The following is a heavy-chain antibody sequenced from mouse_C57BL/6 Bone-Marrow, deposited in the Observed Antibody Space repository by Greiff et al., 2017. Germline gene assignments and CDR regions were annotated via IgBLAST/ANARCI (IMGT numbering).Heavy chain of an antibody. CDR3: ARRIYYGNYEDY. D-gene: IGHD2-1*01. V-gene: IGHV1-50*01. CDR1: GYTFTSYW. CDR2: IDPSDSYT. Sequence: VQLQQPGAELVKPGASVKLSCKASGYTFTSYWMQWVKQRPGQGLEWIGEIDPSDSYTNYNQKFKGKATLTVDTSSSTAYMQLSSLTSEDSAVYYCARRIYYGNYEDYWGQGTTRTVAS. J-gene: IGHJ2*01.